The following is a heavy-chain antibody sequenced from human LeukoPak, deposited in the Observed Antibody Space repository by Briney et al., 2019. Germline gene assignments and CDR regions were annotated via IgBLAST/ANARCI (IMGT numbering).Heavy chain of an antibody. CDR1: GFTFSHFA. J-gene: IGHJ3*02. CDR3: AKMVSVDAFDI. CDR2: LGGSAGDT. Sequence: GGSLRLSCAASGFTFSHFAMAWVRQAPGKGLEWLLSLGGSAGDTYFADSVKGRFTISRDNSKNTLYLQMNSLRAEDTAVYYCAKMVSVDAFDIWGQGTMVTVSS. V-gene: IGHV3-23*01. D-gene: IGHD2-8*01.